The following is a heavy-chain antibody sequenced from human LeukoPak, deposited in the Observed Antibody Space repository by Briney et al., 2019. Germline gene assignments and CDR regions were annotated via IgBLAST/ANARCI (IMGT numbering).Heavy chain of an antibody. CDR3: ARVNPNYGMDV. V-gene: IGHV3-74*01. CDR1: GFTFSSYW. J-gene: IGHJ6*02. CDR2: INGDGSST. Sequence: PGGSLRLSCAASGFTFSSYWMHWVRQAPGKGLVWVSRINGDGSSTSYADSVKGRFTISRDNAKNSLYLQMNSLRAEDTAVYYCARVNPNYGMDVWGQGTTVTVSS.